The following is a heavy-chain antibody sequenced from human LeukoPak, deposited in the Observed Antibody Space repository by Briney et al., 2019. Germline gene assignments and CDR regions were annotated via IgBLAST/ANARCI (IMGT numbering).Heavy chain of an antibody. CDR1: GGSIGLTTYY. D-gene: IGHD4-17*01. Sequence: SETLSLTCTVSGGSIGLTTYYWAWIRQPPGKGLEWIGTSYFGESANYVPSLKSRVTISVDTSKNQFSPTLTSVTAADTALYFCAGNYGDPTYFDYWGQGILVSVSS. CDR2: SYFGESA. V-gene: IGHV4-39*01. J-gene: IGHJ4*02. CDR3: AGNYGDPTYFDY.